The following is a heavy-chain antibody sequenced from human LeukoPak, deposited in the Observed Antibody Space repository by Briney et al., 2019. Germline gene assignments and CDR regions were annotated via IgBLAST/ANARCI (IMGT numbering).Heavy chain of an antibody. CDR3: ARGEGSLGAFDI. D-gene: IGHD2-15*01. J-gene: IGHJ3*02. CDR2: IYYSGSS. V-gene: IGHV4-39*01. CDR1: GGSISSSSYY. Sequence: SETLSLTCTVSGGSISSSSYYCGWIRQPPGKGLEWIGSIYYSGSSYYNPSLKSRDTISVDTSKNQFSLKLSSVTAADTAVYYCARGEGSLGAFDIWGQGTMVTVSS.